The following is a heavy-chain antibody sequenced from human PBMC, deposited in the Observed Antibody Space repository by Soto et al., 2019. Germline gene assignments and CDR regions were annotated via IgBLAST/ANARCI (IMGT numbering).Heavy chain of an antibody. Sequence: EVQLLESGGGLVQPGGSLRLSCAASGFTFSSYAMSWVRQAPGKGLEWVSAISGSGGSTYYADSVKGRFTNSRDNSKNTLYLQMNSLRAEDTAVYYCAKDYHLYYDSSGYLDYWGQGTLVTVSS. D-gene: IGHD3-22*01. J-gene: IGHJ4*02. CDR2: ISGSGGST. CDR3: AKDYHLYYDSSGYLDY. CDR1: GFTFSSYA. V-gene: IGHV3-23*01.